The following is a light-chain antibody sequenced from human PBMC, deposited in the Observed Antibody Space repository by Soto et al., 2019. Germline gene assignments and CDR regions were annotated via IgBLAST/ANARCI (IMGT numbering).Light chain of an antibody. CDR2: AAS. CDR3: QQYGSSIT. J-gene: IGKJ5*01. CDR1: QSVISSH. Sequence: EIVLTQSPGTLSLSPGERATLSCRASQSVISSHLAWYQHKPGQAPRLLIYAASSRATGSPDRFSGGGSGTDFTLTISRLEPEDFAVYYCQQYGSSITFGQGTRLEIK. V-gene: IGKV3-20*01.